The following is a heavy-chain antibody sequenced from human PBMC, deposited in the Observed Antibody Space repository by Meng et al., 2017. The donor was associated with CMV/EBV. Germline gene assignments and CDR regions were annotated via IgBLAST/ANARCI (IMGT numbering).Heavy chain of an antibody. J-gene: IGHJ5*02. CDR1: GGSFSGYY. CDR3: ARGRFVYCSSTSCYTRWNRFDP. Sequence: SETLSLTCAVYGGSFSGYYWSWIRQPPGKGLEWIGEINHSGSTNYNPSLKSRVTISVDTSKNQFSLKLSSVTAADTAVYYCARGRFVYCSSTSCYTRWNRFDPWGQGTLVTVSS. CDR2: INHSGST. V-gene: IGHV4-34*01. D-gene: IGHD2-2*02.